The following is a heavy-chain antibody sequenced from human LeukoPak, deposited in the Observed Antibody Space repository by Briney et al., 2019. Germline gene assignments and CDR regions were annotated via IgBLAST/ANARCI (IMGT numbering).Heavy chain of an antibody. Sequence: PGGSLRLSCVASGFTFSSYHMNWVRQAPGKGLEWASYIAKTGSTFFYADSVKGRFTISRDNVKNLLYLQMNSLRAEDTAVYYCARDILAGPPLDAFDFWGEGTMVTVSS. V-gene: IGHV3-48*03. CDR2: IAKTGSTF. CDR3: ARDILAGPPLDAFDF. J-gene: IGHJ3*01. CDR1: GFTFSSYH.